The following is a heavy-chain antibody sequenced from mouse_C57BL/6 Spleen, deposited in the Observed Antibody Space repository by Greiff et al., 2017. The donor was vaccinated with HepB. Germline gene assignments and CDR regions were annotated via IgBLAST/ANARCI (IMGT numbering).Heavy chain of an antibody. CDR1: GYAFSSSW. D-gene: IGHD2-3*01. V-gene: IGHV1-82*01. CDR3: ARSFYDGGGVYAMDC. J-gene: IGHJ4*01. Sequence: QVQLQQSGPELVKPGASVKISCKASGYAFSSSWMNWVKQRPGKGLEWIGRIYPGDGDTNYNGKFKGKATLTADKSSSTASMQLSSLTSEDSAVYFCARSFYDGGGVYAMDCWGQGTSVPVSS. CDR2: IYPGDGDT.